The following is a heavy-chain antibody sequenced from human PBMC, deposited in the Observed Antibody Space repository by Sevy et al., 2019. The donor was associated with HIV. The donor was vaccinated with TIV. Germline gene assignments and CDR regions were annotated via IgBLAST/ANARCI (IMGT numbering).Heavy chain of an antibody. V-gene: IGHV1-2*02. CDR2: INPNDGVT. D-gene: IGHD4-17*01. CDR3: ARLTTRPTSAVYGMDV. J-gene: IGHJ6*02. Sequence: ASVKVSCKASGYTFTDYYIHWVRQAPGQGLEWMAWINPNDGVTNYAERFQGGVTVTRDTSVSTAYMEVRGLRYDDTATYYCARLTTRPTSAVYGMDVWGQGTTVTVS. CDR1: GYTFTDYY.